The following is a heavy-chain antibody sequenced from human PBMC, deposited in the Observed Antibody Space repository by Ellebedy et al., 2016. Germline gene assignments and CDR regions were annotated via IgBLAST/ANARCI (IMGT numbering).Heavy chain of an antibody. CDR2: IYPADSDT. CDR3: ARGYYLQGSNWFDP. D-gene: IGHD3-22*01. V-gene: IGHV5-51*01. CDR1: GYSFNTYW. J-gene: IGHJ5*02. Sequence: GESLKISCKGSGYSFNTYWIGWVRQMPGKGLEYMGIIYPADSDTRYSPSFQGQVTISADKSNSTAYLHWSSLKASDTAIYYCARGYYLQGSNWFDPWGQGTLVTVSS.